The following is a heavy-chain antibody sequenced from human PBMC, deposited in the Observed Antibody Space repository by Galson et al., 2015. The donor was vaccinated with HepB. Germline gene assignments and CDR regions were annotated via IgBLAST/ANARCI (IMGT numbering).Heavy chain of an antibody. CDR3: ARVPTYYYPPDI. J-gene: IGHJ3*02. CDR1: GFTFSSYG. CDR2: IWYDGSNK. V-gene: IGHV3-33*01. D-gene: IGHD3-10*01. Sequence: SLRLSCAASGFTFSSYGMHWVRQAPGKGLEWVAVIWYDGSNKYYADSVKGRFTISRDNSKNTLYLQMNSLRAEGTAVYYCARVPTYYYPPDIWGQGTMVTVSS.